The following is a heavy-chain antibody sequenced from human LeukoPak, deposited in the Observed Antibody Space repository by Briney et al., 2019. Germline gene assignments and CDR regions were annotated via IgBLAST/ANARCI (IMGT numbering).Heavy chain of an antibody. CDR1: GYTLSTYD. CDR2: IRHDGSDK. V-gene: IGHV3-30*02. Sequence: WGSLRLSCIASGYTLSTYDMNWVRQAPGKGLEWMAFIRHDGSDKFYADSVKGRFTTSRDHSNNTLCLQMRGLRVEDTAVYYCAKDLDCSGGTCHKAFDCWRQGTVVTVSS. CDR3: AKDLDCSGGTCHKAFDC. D-gene: IGHD2-15*01. J-gene: IGHJ4*02.